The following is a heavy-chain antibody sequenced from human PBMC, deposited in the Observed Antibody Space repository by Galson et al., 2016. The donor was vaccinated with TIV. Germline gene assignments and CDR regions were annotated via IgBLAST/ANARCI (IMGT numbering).Heavy chain of an antibody. J-gene: IGHJ4*02. D-gene: IGHD3-10*01. CDR1: GGSISSYD. Sequence: LSLTCTVSGGSISSYDWSWIRQPPGKGLEWIGYTYSSETTKYNPSLKSRVIISVDTSKSQFSLGLSSVTAADTAVYYCARFVKSMTLVRGVYYFDSWGQGALVTVSS. V-gene: IGHV4-59*01. CDR3: ARFVKSMTLVRGVYYFDS. CDR2: TYSSETT.